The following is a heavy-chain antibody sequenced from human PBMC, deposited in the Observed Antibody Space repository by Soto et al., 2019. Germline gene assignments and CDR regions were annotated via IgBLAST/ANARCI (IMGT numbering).Heavy chain of an antibody. D-gene: IGHD2-15*01. CDR2: INHSGST. J-gene: IGHJ6*02. Sequence: PSETLSLTRAVYGGSFSGYYWSWIRQPPGKGLEWIGEINHSGSTNYNPSLKSRVTISVDTSKNQFSLKLSSVTAADTAVYYCALSGYCSGGSCPPYYYYGMDVWGQGTTVTVSS. CDR1: GGSFSGYY. CDR3: ALSGYCSGGSCPPYYYYGMDV. V-gene: IGHV4-34*01.